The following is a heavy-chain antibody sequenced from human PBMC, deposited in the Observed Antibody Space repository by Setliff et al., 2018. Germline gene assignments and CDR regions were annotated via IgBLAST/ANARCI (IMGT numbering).Heavy chain of an antibody. CDR1: GFTFSSYW. V-gene: IGHV3-74*01. Sequence: GGSLRLSCAASGFTFSSYWMHWVRQAPGKGLVWVSRINSDGSNTIYADSVKGRFTISRDNAKNTLYLQMNSLRAEDTAVYYCAREDSGSYYSDYWGQGTLVTVSS. CDR3: AREDSGSYYSDY. J-gene: IGHJ4*02. D-gene: IGHD1-26*01. CDR2: INSDGSNT.